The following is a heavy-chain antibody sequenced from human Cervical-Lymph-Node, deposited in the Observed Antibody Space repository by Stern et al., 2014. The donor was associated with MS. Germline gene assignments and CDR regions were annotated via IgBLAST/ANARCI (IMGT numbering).Heavy chain of an antibody. CDR1: GGSITNGGDS. CDR3: ARGRGSGWYFNNYALDV. CDR2: IYHGGNP. J-gene: IGHJ6*02. Sequence: VQLVESGSGLVKPSQTLSLTCRVSGGSITNGGDSWNWIRQAPGMGLEWVGYIYHGGNPFDSPSLKSRVTISVDTSKSQFSLKVTSVTAADAAVYYCARGRGSGWYFNNYALDVWGQGTTVTVSS. D-gene: IGHD6-19*01. V-gene: IGHV4-30-2*01.